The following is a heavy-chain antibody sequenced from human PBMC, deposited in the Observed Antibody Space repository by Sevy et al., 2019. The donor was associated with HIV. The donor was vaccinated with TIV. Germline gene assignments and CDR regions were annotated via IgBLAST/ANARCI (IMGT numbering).Heavy chain of an antibody. D-gene: IGHD2-2*01. V-gene: IGHV4-59*01. CDR3: VRFKDYCSSTSCYSWFDP. J-gene: IGHJ5*02. CDR2: IYYSGST. CDR1: GGSISSYY. Sequence: SETLSLTCTVSGGSISSYYWSWIRQPPGKGLEWIGYIYYSGSTNYNPSLKSRVTISVDTSKNQFSLKLSSVTAADTAVYYCVRFKDYCSSTSCYSWFDPWGQGTLVTVSS.